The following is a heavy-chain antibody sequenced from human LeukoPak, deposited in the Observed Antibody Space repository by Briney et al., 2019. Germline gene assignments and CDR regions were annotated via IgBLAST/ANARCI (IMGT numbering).Heavy chain of an antibody. CDR3: ARLETYYYDSSGYYLFDY. J-gene: IGHJ4*02. Sequence: SETLSLTCAVYGGSFSGYSWSWIRHPPGKGLEWIGEINHSGSTNHNPSLKSRVTISVDTSKKQFSLKLSSVTAADTAVYYCARLETYYYDSSGYYLFDYWGQGTLVTVSS. D-gene: IGHD3-22*01. CDR1: GGSFSGYS. CDR2: INHSGST. V-gene: IGHV4-34*01.